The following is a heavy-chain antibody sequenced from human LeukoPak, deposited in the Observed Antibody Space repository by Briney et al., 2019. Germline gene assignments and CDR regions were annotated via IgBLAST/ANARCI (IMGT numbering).Heavy chain of an antibody. CDR1: GDSISRSRHF. CDR2: IYNSGST. V-gene: IGHV4-39*07. CDR3: ARDGGTMVRGRGYWFDP. J-gene: IGHJ5*02. Sequence: PSETLSLTCNVSGDSISRSRHFWAWIRQSPGRGLEWIGYIYNSGSTYYNPSLKSRVTISGDTSKNQFSLKLSSVTAADTAVYYCARDGGTMVRGRGYWFDPWGQGTLVTVSS. D-gene: IGHD3-10*01.